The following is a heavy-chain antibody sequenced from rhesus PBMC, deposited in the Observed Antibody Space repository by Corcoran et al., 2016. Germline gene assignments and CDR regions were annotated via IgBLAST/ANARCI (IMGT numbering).Heavy chain of an antibody. CDR2: NRASSDAT. CDR1: GFTFTTYE. J-gene: IGHJ4*01. CDR3: THYQRGY. Sequence: DVQLVESGGGLVKPGGSLRLSCVASGFTFTTYEMHWVLQAPGEGRKGGSVNRASSDATDSADYGKGRLTISRDNAKNSLFLQMNSLRAEDTAVYYCTHYQRGYWGQGVLVTVSS. D-gene: IGHD4-11*01. V-gene: IGHV3-100*02.